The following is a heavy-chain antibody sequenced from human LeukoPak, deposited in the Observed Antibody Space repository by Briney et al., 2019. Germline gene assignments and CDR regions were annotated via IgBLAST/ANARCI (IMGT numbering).Heavy chain of an antibody. J-gene: IGHJ6*02. D-gene: IGHD3-22*01. CDR3: ARDLSGYYDSSGTSPGGMDV. CDR2: IYYSGRT. CDR1: GGSISSGGNY. Sequence: PSQTLSLTCNVSGGSISSGGNYWSWIRQHPGKGLEWIGYIYYSGRTYYNPSLKSRLTISVDMSKNQFSLNLSSVTAADTAVYFCARDLSGYYDSSGTSPGGMDVWGQGTTVTVSS. V-gene: IGHV4-31*03.